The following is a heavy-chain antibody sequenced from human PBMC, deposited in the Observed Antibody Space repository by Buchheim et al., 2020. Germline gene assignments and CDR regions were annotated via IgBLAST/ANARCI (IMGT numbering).Heavy chain of an antibody. CDR2: ISARGDT. CDR1: GFIFTNYA. CDR3: AKDRYSPAVGGYYFEY. Sequence: EVQLRESGGGLVQPGGSLRLSCAASGFIFTNYAMNWVRLAPGKGLELVSSISARGDTYYADSVLGRFTISSAPFKDPVYLEMNNLRAEDTAVYYCAKDRYSPAVGGYYFEYWGQGTL. D-gene: IGHD2-15*01. V-gene: IGHV3-23*01. J-gene: IGHJ4*02.